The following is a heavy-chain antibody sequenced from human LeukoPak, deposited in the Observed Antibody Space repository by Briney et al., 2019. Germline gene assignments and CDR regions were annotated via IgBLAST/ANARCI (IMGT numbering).Heavy chain of an antibody. CDR1: GLTFSNYW. Sequence: PGGSLRPSCAASGLTFSNYWMSWVRQAPGKGPEWVAHIKEDGSEKYYVDSVKGRFTISRDNAKNSLYLQMNSLRAEDTAVYYCVRGSGNYQSLIYWGQGTLVTVSS. J-gene: IGHJ4*02. D-gene: IGHD1-26*01. CDR2: IKEDGSEK. CDR3: VRGSGNYQSLIY. V-gene: IGHV3-7*01.